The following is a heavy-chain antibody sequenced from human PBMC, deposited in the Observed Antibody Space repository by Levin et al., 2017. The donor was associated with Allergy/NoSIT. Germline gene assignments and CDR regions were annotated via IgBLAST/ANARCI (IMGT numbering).Heavy chain of an antibody. Sequence: GGSLRLSCAASGFRYTTSWMNWFRQAPGKGLEWVANINIEGPQIMYADSVRGRFTVSTDNTKKSVYLQMNNLRVEDTALYYCSRGVDWGQGTLVTVSS. D-gene: IGHD2-15*01. J-gene: IGHJ4*02. CDR1: GFRYTTSW. CDR2: INIEGPQI. CDR3: SRGVD. V-gene: IGHV3-7*04.